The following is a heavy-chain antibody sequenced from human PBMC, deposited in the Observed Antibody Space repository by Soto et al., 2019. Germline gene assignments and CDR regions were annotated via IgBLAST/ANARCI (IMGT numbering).Heavy chain of an antibody. Sequence: EVQLLESAGGWLRPGGALRLSCPASGFGFSNYARNGGRQGPGKGREWVSVISGRGGSASYADSVKGRFTINRDNPKNKRYLEKDSLRAEDTTIYSCVREASGWYPRGSFDFWGRGTMVTVSS. J-gene: IGHJ3*01. D-gene: IGHD6-19*01. CDR2: ISGRGGSA. CDR3: VREASGWYPRGSFDF. V-gene: IGHV3-23*01. CDR1: GFGFSNYA.